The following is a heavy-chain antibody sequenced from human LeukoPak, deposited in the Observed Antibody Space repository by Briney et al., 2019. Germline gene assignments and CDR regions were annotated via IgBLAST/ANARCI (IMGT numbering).Heavy chain of an antibody. CDR3: AREVFPGELLNTAIDH. D-gene: IGHD1-7*01. Sequence: GGSLRLSCEVSGFTFSMYCMTWVRQAPGKGLEWVANINEGGSSEWYVESLKGRFTISRDNAKNSLYLQMNGLTVEDTAVYYRAREVFPGELLNTAIDHWGQGALVTVSS. V-gene: IGHV3-7*01. CDR1: GFTFSMYC. J-gene: IGHJ4*02. CDR2: INEGGSSE.